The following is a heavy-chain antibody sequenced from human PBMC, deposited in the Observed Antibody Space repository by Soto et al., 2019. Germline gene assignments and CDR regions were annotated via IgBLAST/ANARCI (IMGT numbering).Heavy chain of an antibody. Sequence: SETLSLTCTVSGGSISSYYWSWIRQPPGKGLEWIGYIYYSGSTNYNPSLKSRVTISVDTSKNQFSLKLSSVTAADTAVYYCERAFRWGRNRRSWYVWFDPWGQGTLVTVSS. D-gene: IGHD6-13*01. CDR2: IYYSGST. CDR3: ERAFRWGRNRRSWYVWFDP. CDR1: GGSISSYY. J-gene: IGHJ5*02. V-gene: IGHV4-59*01.